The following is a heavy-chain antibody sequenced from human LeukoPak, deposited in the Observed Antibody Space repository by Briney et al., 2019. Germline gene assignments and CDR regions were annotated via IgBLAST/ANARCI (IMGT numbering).Heavy chain of an antibody. J-gene: IGHJ4*02. CDR1: GGTFSSYA. V-gene: IGHV1-46*01. D-gene: IGHD3-22*01. Sequence: ASVKVSCKASGGTFSSYAISWVRQAPGQGLEWMGIINPSGGSTSYAQKFQGRVTMTRDTSTSTVYMELSSLRSEDTAVYYCARRLDSSGSVTYWGQGTLVTVSS. CDR2: INPSGGST. CDR3: ARRLDSSGSVTY.